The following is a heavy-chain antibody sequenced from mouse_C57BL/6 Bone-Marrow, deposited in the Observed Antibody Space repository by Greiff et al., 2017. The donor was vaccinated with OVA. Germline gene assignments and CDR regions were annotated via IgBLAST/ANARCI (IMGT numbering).Heavy chain of an antibody. J-gene: IGHJ3*01. V-gene: IGHV1-39*01. CDR3: ARSVRDYGSRPAWFAY. CDR1: GYSFTDYN. D-gene: IGHD1-1*01. Sequence: VQLQQPGAELVMPGASVKLSCKASGYSFTDYNMNWVKQSNGKSLEWIGVINPNYGTTSYNQKFKGKATLTVDQSSSTASMQLNSLTSEDSAVYYCARSVRDYGSRPAWFAYWGQGTLVTVSA. CDR2: INPNYGTT.